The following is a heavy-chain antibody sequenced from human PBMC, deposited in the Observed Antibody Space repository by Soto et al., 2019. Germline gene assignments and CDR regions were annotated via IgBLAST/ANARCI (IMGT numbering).Heavy chain of an antibody. J-gene: IGHJ4*02. CDR2: INPNSGGS. CDR3: ARDRSLAYCGGGCYSLFDS. CDR1: GYMFTGFY. Sequence: ASVKVSCKTSGYMFTGFYIHWLRQAPGQGLEWMGWINPNSGGSNYSQNFQGRVTMTRDTSISTVYLELRRLRSDDTAVYYCARDRSLAYCGGGCYSLFDSWGQGTLVTVSS. D-gene: IGHD2-21*01. V-gene: IGHV1-2*02.